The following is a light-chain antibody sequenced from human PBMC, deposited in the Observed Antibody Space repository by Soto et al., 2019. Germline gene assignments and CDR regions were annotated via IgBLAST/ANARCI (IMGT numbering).Light chain of an antibody. J-gene: IGKJ1*01. CDR2: AAT. V-gene: IGKV1-39*01. CDR1: QSISSY. CDR3: QQSFNSPLT. Sequence: DIQMTQSPASLSASVGDRVTITCRASQSISSYVNWYAQKPGKAPSLLIYAATNLQSGAPSRFSGSGSGTDFTLTISSLQPEEFATYYCQQSFNSPLTF.